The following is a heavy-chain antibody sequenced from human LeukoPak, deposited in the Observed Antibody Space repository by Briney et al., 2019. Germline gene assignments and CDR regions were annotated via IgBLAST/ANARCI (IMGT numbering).Heavy chain of an antibody. D-gene: IGHD4-17*01. CDR3: ARASTTVPNLLDN. Sequence: GGSLRLSCATSGFTFNIYWMQWVRQVPGKGLVWVSRLSGDGSSTKYADSLKGRFTISRDNARNTLYLQMNSLRAEDTAVYFCARASTTVPNLLDNWGQGTLVTVSS. CDR2: LSGDGSST. V-gene: IGHV3-74*03. J-gene: IGHJ4*02. CDR1: GFTFNIYW.